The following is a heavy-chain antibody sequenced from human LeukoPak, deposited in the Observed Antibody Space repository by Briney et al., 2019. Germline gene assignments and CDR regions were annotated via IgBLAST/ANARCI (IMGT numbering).Heavy chain of an antibody. V-gene: IGHV3-30*18. CDR3: AKEWHIVLILYGMDV. D-gene: IGHD2-8*01. CDR2: ISYDGSNK. CDR1: GFIFSSYG. J-gene: IGHJ6*02. Sequence: GGSLRLSCAASGFIFSSYGMPWVRQAPGKGLEWVAVISYDGSNKYYADSVKGRFTISRDNSKNTLYLQMNSLRAEDTAVYYCAKEWHIVLILYGMDVWGQGTTVTVSS.